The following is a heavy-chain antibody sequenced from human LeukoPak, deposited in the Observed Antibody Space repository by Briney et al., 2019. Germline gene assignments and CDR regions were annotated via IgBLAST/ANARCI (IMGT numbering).Heavy chain of an antibody. J-gene: IGHJ4*02. CDR3: ARQEIAAAGDRYDY. CDR1: GGSFSGYY. D-gene: IGHD6-13*01. CDR2: INHSGST. V-gene: IGHV4-34*01. Sequence: SEALSLTCAVYGGSFSGYYWSWIRQPPGKGLEWIGEINHSGSTNYNPSLKSRVTISVDTSKNRFSLKLSSVTAADTAVYYCARQEIAAAGDRYDYWGQGTLVTVSS.